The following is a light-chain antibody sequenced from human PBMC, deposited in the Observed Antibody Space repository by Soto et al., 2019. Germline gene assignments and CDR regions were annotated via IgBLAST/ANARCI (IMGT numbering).Light chain of an antibody. CDR2: AAS. CDR3: QESYTTLSYT. CDR1: QSISYY. V-gene: IGKV1-39*01. Sequence: DIQMTQSPSSLSASVGDRVTITCRASQSISYYLNWYQQKPGKAPKLLIYAASNLQSGVPSRFSGSGSGTDFTLTISSLQRDDFATYYCQESYTTLSYTFGQGTKLEIK. J-gene: IGKJ2*01.